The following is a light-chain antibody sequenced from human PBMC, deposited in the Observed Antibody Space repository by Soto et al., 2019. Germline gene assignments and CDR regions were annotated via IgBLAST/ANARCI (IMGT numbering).Light chain of an antibody. CDR1: SSDVGGYNF. Sequence: QSVLTQPASVSGSPGQSITISCTGTSSDVGGYNFVSWYQHHPGKAPKLLIYDVTNRPSGVSDRFSGSKSANTASLTVSGLQAEDDAVYYCSSYATNTPPVVFGGGTKLTVL. V-gene: IGLV2-14*03. CDR3: SSYATNTPPVV. J-gene: IGLJ2*01. CDR2: DVT.